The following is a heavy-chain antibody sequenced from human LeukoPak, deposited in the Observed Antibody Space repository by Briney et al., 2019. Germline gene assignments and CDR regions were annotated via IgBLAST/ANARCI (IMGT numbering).Heavy chain of an antibody. CDR3: ARVITAFDI. V-gene: IGHV3-30*03. CDR2: ISYDGSNE. D-gene: IGHD3-22*01. Sequence: QTGGSLRLSCVASGFTFSPYGMHWVRQAPGKGLEWVAVISYDGSNEYYVDSVKGRFTISRDNSKNTLYLQMNSLGAEDTAVYYCARVITAFDIWGQGTMVTVSS. J-gene: IGHJ3*02. CDR1: GFTFSPYG.